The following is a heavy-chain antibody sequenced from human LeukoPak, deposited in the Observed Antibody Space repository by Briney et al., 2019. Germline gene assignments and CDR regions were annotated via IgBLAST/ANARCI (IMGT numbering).Heavy chain of an antibody. CDR1: GGSFNGYY. CDR2: INHSGNT. D-gene: IGHD2-2*01. Sequence: SETLSLTCAVYGGSFNGYYWSWIRQPPGKGLEWIGEINHSGNTNYNPSLKSRVTISVDTSKNQYSLQLSSVTAADTAVYYCARGLGYCSSTSCSFDYWGQGTLVTVSS. J-gene: IGHJ4*02. CDR3: ARGLGYCSSTSCSFDY. V-gene: IGHV4-34*01.